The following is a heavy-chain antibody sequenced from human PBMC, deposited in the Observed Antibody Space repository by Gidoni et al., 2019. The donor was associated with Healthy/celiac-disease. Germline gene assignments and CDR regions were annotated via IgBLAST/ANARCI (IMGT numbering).Heavy chain of an antibody. CDR1: GFTFSSYA. V-gene: IGHV3-23*01. D-gene: IGHD3-16*02. J-gene: IGHJ3*02. CDR3: AKDEKYYDYVWGSYRPDAFDI. CDR2: ISGRGGST. Sequence: EVQLLESGGGLVQPGGSLRLSCAAPGFTFSSYAMRWVRQAPGKGREWVSAISGRGGSTYYADSVKGRFTISRDNSKNTLYLQMNSLRAEDTAVYYCAKDEKYYDYVWGSYRPDAFDIWGQGTMVTVSS.